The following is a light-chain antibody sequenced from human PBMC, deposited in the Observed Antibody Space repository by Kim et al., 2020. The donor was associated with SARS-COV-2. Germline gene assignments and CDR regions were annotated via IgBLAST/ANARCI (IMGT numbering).Light chain of an antibody. CDR1: QGITNS. CDR3: QKYNSAPWT. CDR2: AAS. V-gene: IGKV1-27*01. J-gene: IGKJ1*01. Sequence: VSLRDRVTITCRASQGITNSLALYQQKPGKVPQVLIYAASVLQSGVPSRFSGSGSGTDFTLTISSLQPEDVATYYCQKYNSAPWTFGQGTKVDIK.